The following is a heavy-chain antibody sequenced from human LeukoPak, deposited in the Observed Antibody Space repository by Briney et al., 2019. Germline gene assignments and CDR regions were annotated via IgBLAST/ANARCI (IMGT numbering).Heavy chain of an antibody. CDR2: INPNSGGT. D-gene: IGHD3-22*01. CDR3: ARPAAQYYYDSSGQYPASFDY. CDR1: GYTFTGYY. J-gene: IGHJ4*02. V-gene: IGHV1-2*02. Sequence: AASVKVSCKASGYTFTGYYMHWVRQAPGQGLEWMGWINPNSGGTNYAQKLQGRVTMTTDTSTSTAYMELRSLRSDDTAVYYCARPAAQYYYDSSGQYPASFDYWGQGTLVTVSS.